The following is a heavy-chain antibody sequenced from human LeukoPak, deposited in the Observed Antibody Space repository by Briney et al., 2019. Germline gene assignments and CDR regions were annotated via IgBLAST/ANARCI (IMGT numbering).Heavy chain of an antibody. J-gene: IGHJ4*02. Sequence: GSLRLSCAASGFTFSSYAMSWVRQAPGKGLECISGFSGSGGSTYYADSVKGRFTISRDNSKNTLYLQMNSLRAEDTAVYYCAKDLQAAAGAPSDYWGQGTLVTVSS. CDR1: GFTFSSYA. V-gene: IGHV3-23*01. D-gene: IGHD6-13*01. CDR2: FSGSGGST. CDR3: AKDLQAAAGAPSDY.